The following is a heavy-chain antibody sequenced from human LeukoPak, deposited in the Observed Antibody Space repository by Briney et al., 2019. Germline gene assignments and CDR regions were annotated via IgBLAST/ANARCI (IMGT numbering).Heavy chain of an antibody. V-gene: IGHV1-18*04. J-gene: IGHJ5*02. CDR3: AMTPPGIAAAGLIWFDP. Sequence: ASVKVSCKASGYTFSTYGISWVRQAPGQGLEWMGWISAYNGNTEYAQKFQGRVTMTTDTSTSTAYMELRSLRSDDTAVYYCAMTPPGIAAAGLIWFDPWGQGTLVTVSS. CDR1: GYTFSTYG. CDR2: ISAYNGNT. D-gene: IGHD6-13*01.